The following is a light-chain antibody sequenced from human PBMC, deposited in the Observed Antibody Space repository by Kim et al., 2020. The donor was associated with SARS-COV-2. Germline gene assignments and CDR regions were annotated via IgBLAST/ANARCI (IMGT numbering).Light chain of an antibody. CDR2: GAS. J-gene: IGKJ2*01. Sequence: SPGERATLSCRASQSGSSSYLAWYQQKPGQAPRLLIYGASSRATGIPDRFSGSGSGTDFTLTISRLEPEDFAVYYCQQYGSSRPYTFGQGTKLEI. CDR1: QSGSSSY. V-gene: IGKV3-20*01. CDR3: QQYGSSRPYT.